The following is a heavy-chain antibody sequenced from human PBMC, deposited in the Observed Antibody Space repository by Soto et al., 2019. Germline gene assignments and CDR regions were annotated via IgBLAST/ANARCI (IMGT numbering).Heavy chain of an antibody. Sequence: EVQLLESGGGLVQPGGSLRLSCAASGFAFSNHAMNWVRQAPGKGLEWVSGISGSGGSTNYADSVKGRFTISRDNSKNTRYLQMNSLRVEDTAIYYCAKDKGTTPKYYLDYWGQGTLVTVSS. CDR3: AKDKGTTPKYYLDY. CDR1: GFAFSNHA. J-gene: IGHJ4*02. CDR2: ISGSGGST. V-gene: IGHV3-23*01.